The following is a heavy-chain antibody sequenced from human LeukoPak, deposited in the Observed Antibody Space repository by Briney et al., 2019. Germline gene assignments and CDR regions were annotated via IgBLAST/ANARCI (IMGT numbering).Heavy chain of an antibody. CDR2: LNTDGRST. CDR3: ARGRSGNYFDY. J-gene: IGHJ4*02. Sequence: PGGSLTLSCAASAFTFSIYWMHWVRHAPGKGLVWVSRLNTDGRSTSYAASVKGRFTISRDNAKNTLYLQMNNLRAEDTAVYYCARGRSGNYFDYWGQGTLVTVSS. CDR1: AFTFSIYW. D-gene: IGHD6-19*01. V-gene: IGHV3-74*01.